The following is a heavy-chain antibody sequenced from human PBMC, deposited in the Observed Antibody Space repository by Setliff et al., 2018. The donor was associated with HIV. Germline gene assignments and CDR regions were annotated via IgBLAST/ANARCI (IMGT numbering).Heavy chain of an antibody. J-gene: IGHJ6*02. V-gene: IGHV4-31*03. CDR1: GGSISSSGNH. CDR3: ARDLSPYGSGDPYYYYGMDV. CDR2: IYYTGST. Sequence: PSETLSLTCTVSGGSISSSGNHWTWIRQRPGKGLEWIGYIYYTGSTYYHPSLKSRVLISVDTSNNLFSLRLRSVPAADTAVYYCARDLSPYGSGDPYYYYGMDVWGQGTTVTVSS. D-gene: IGHD3-10*01.